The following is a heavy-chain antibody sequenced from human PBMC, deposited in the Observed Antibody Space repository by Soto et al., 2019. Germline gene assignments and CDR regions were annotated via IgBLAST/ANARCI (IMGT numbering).Heavy chain of an antibody. Sequence: GGSLRLSCAASGFTFSDYAMSWVRQAPGKGLEWVSAISGSGGTTYYADSMKGRFTISRDNSKNTMYLQVNSLRAEDTAIYYCAQVMNSGWYLAYWGQGTLVTVSS. CDR3: AQVMNSGWYLAY. V-gene: IGHV3-23*01. CDR1: GFTFSDYA. CDR2: ISGSGGTT. J-gene: IGHJ4*02. D-gene: IGHD6-19*01.